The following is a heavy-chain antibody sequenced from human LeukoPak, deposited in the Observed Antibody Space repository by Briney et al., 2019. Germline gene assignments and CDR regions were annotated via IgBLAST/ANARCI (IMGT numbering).Heavy chain of an antibody. CDR3: AKDYYGSGSYYKRVHYYYYMDV. V-gene: IGHV3-66*01. J-gene: IGHJ6*03. Sequence: GGSLRLSCAASEFSVGSNYMTWVRQAPGKGLEWVSLIYSGGSTYYADSVKGRFTISRDNSKNTLYLQMNSLGAEDTAVYYCAKDYYGSGSYYKRVHYYYYMDVWGKGTTVTISS. CDR1: EFSVGSNY. D-gene: IGHD3-10*01. CDR2: IYSGGST.